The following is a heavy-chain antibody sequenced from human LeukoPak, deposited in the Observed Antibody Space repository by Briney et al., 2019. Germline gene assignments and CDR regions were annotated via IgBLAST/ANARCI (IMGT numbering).Heavy chain of an antibody. D-gene: IGHD5-24*01. CDR2: IYYSGST. CDR3: ARGGSWLQLSYFDY. Sequence: SETLSLTCTVPGGSISSYYWSWIRQPPGKGLEWIGYIYYSGSTNYNPSLKSRVTISVDTSKNQFSLKLSSVTAADTAVYYCARGGSWLQLSYFDYWGQGTLVTVSS. CDR1: GGSISSYY. J-gene: IGHJ4*02. V-gene: IGHV4-59*01.